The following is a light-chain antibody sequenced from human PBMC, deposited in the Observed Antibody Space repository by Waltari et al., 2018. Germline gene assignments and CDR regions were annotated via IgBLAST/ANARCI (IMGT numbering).Light chain of an antibody. Sequence: DIQMTQSPSSLSASVGDRVTISCRASQSVTGYLNWYQQKPGKAPKLLIYEASRLHSGVPSRFSGSQSGTYFTLTISFLQPEDFATYYCQQSDTNPIAFGQGTRLEIK. V-gene: IGKV1-39*01. CDR2: EAS. CDR3: QQSDTNPIA. CDR1: QSVTGY. J-gene: IGKJ5*01.